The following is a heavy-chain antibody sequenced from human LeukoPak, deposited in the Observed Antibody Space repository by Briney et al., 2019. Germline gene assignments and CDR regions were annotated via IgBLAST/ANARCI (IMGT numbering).Heavy chain of an antibody. V-gene: IGHV4-61*02. CDR3: ARARYYDSSGYYSNDAFDI. D-gene: IGHD3-22*01. CDR1: GGSISSGSYY. Sequence: SQTLSLTCTVSGGSISSGSYYWSWIRQPAGKGLEWIGRIYTSGSTNYNPSLESRVTISVDTSKNQFSLKLSSVTAADTAVYYCARARYYDSSGYYSNDAFDIWGQGTMVTVSS. CDR2: IYTSGST. J-gene: IGHJ3*02.